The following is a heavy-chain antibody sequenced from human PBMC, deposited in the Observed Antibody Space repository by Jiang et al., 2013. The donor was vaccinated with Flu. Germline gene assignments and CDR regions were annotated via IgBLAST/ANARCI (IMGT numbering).Heavy chain of an antibody. V-gene: IGHV1-69*01. CDR3: ARLKYYESHGYASDF. CDR1: GGTFRSYD. Sequence: SGAEVKKPGSSVKVSCKASGGTFRSYDFSWVRLAPGEGLEWMGGIIPIFGTPHYAQKFQGRVAITADEATSTLYMELSSLRPADTAIYYCARLKYYESHGYASDFWGQGTLVTVS. D-gene: IGHD3-22*01. J-gene: IGHJ4*02. CDR2: IIPIFGTP.